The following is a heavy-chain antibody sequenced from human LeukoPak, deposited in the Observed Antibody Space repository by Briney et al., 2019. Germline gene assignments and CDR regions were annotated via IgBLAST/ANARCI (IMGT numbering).Heavy chain of an antibody. D-gene: IGHD5-12*01. V-gene: IGHV4-59*01. Sequence: PSETLSLTCTVSGGSISSYYWSWIRQPPGKGLEWIGYIYYSGSTNYNPSLKSRVTISVDTSKNQFSLKLSSVTAADTAVYYCARVWSGYDYYYYYGMDVWGQGTTVTVS. J-gene: IGHJ6*02. CDR1: GGSISSYY. CDR3: ARVWSGYDYYYYYGMDV. CDR2: IYYSGST.